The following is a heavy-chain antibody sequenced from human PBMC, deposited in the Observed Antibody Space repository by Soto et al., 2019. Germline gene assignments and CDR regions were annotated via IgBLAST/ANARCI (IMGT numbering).Heavy chain of an antibody. J-gene: IGHJ6*02. Sequence: GESLKISCKGSGYSFTSYWISWVRQMPGKGLEWMGRIDPSDSYTNYSPSFQGHVTISADKSISTAYLQWSSLKASDTAMYYCATLGYCSSTSCSLSYYYGMDVWGQGTTVTVSS. CDR3: ATLGYCSSTSCSLSYYYGMDV. V-gene: IGHV5-10-1*01. CDR2: IDPSDSYT. D-gene: IGHD2-2*01. CDR1: GYSFTSYW.